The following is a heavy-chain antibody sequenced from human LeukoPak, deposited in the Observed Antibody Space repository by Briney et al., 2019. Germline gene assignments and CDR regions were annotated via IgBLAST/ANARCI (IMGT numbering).Heavy chain of an antibody. Sequence: KASETLSLTCTVSGGSISSYYWSWIRQPPGKGLEWIGYIYYSGSTNYNPSLKSRVTISVDTSKNQFSLKLSSVTAADTAVYYCVTGYSSSWSVRWGQGTLVTVSS. D-gene: IGHD6-13*01. J-gene: IGHJ4*02. CDR1: GGSISSYY. CDR2: IYYSGST. V-gene: IGHV4-59*12. CDR3: VTGYSSSWSVR.